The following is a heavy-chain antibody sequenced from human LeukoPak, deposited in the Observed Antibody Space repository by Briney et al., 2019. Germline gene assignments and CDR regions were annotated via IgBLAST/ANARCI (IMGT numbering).Heavy chain of an antibody. J-gene: IGHJ4*02. CDR1: GFTFSIYE. CDR2: ISSSSSYI. Sequence: GGSLRLSCAAYGFTFSIYEMNWVRQAPGKGLEWVSSISSSSSYIYYADSVKGRFTISRDNAKNSLYLQMNSLRAEDTAVYYCARGRAAARVRGGFDYWGQGTLVTVSS. V-gene: IGHV3-21*01. D-gene: IGHD6-13*01. CDR3: ARGRAAARVRGGFDY.